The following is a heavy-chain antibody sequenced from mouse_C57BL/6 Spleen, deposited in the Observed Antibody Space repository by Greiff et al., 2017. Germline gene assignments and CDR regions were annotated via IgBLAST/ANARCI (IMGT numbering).Heavy chain of an antibody. CDR1: GYSFTDYN. Sequence: VQLQQSGPELVKPGASVKISCKASGYSFTDYNTNWVKQSNGKSLEWIGVINPNYGTTSYNQKFKGKATLTVDQSSSTAYMQLNSLTSEDSAVYYCAIYYAPSFYAMDYWGQGTSVTVSS. CDR2: INPNYGTT. D-gene: IGHD1-1*01. J-gene: IGHJ4*01. CDR3: AIYYAPSFYAMDY. V-gene: IGHV1-39*01.